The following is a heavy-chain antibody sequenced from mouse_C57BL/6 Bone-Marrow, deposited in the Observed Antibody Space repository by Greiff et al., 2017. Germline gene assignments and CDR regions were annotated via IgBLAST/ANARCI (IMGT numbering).Heavy chain of an antibody. CDR2: IHPNSGST. V-gene: IGHV1-64*01. D-gene: IGHD2-3*01. CDR1: GYTFTSYW. CDR3: ARWLLRFAY. Sequence: VQLQQPGAELVKPGASVKLSCKASGYTFTSYWMHWVKQRPGQGLEWIGMIHPNSGSTNYNEKFKSKATLTVDTSSSTAYMQLSSLTSEDSAVYYWARWLLRFAYWGQGTLVTVSA. J-gene: IGHJ3*01.